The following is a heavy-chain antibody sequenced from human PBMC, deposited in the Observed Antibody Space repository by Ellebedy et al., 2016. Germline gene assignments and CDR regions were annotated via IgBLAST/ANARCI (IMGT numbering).Heavy chain of an antibody. Sequence: ASVKVSCKASGYTFTSCDINWVRQAAGQGLEWMGRVNPTSGSTDYPQKFQGRVTMTTNTSISTAYMALSSLRSEDSAVYYCATGGAKDENSIFDSWGQGTLVTVSS. CDR2: VNPTSGST. D-gene: IGHD3-3*02. CDR3: ATGGAKDENSIFDS. J-gene: IGHJ5*01. V-gene: IGHV1-8*01. CDR1: GYTFTSCD.